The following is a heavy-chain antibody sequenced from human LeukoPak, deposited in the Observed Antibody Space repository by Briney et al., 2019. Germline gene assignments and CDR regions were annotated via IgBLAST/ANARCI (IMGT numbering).Heavy chain of an antibody. CDR2: IKQDGSEK. V-gene: IGHV3-7*01. D-gene: IGHD2-2*02. CDR3: ARPTVAPYCSSTSCYTLDFDY. Sequence: GGSLRLSCAASGFTFSSYWMSWVRQAPGKGLEWVANIKQDGSEKYYVDSVKGRFTISRDNAKNSLYLQMNSLRAEDTAVYYCARPTVAPYCSSTSCYTLDFDYWGQGTLVSVSS. CDR1: GFTFSSYW. J-gene: IGHJ4*02.